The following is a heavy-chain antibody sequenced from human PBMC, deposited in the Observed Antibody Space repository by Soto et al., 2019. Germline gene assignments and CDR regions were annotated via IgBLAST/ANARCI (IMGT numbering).Heavy chain of an antibody. CDR3: ARGSDYYGSGSRFDY. V-gene: IGHV4-34*01. D-gene: IGHD3-10*01. J-gene: IGHJ4*02. CDR1: GGSFSGYY. CDR2: INDRGLT. Sequence: QVQVQQWGAGLLKPSETLSLSCAVAGGSFSGYYWSWIRQPPGKGLEWIAEINDRGLTNYNPSLKSRGTLSIDTSKNHVSLRLSSVTAADTAMYFCARGSDYYGSGSRFDYWGQGTLVTVSS.